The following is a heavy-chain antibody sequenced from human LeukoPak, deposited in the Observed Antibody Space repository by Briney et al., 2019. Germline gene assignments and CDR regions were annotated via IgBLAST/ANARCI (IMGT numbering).Heavy chain of an antibody. V-gene: IGHV1-69*01. CDR3: ARYRRYYYDSSGYYDNWFDP. J-gene: IGHJ5*02. CDR2: IIPIFGTA. CDR1: GGTFSSYA. Sequence: SVKVSCKASGGTFSSYAISWVRQAPGQGLEWMGGIIPIFGTANYAQKFQGRVTITADESTSTAYMELSSLRSEDTAVYYCARYRRYYYDSSGYYDNWFDPWGQATLVTVSS. D-gene: IGHD3-22*01.